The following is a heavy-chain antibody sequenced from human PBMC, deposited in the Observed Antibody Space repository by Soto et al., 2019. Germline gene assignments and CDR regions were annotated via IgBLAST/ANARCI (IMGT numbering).Heavy chain of an antibody. V-gene: IGHV1-3*01. D-gene: IGHD5-18*01. Sequence: HVELVQSGADVKNPGASVTISCKASGYTFTDYALHWVRQAPGQRLEWMGWMNAGVGNTMYSQKFQGSITITRDTSASTAYMELNSLKSEDTAIYYCARDTGYTFGSLNYWGPGTLVTVSS. J-gene: IGHJ4*02. CDR2: MNAGVGNT. CDR3: ARDTGYTFGSLNY. CDR1: GYTFTDYA.